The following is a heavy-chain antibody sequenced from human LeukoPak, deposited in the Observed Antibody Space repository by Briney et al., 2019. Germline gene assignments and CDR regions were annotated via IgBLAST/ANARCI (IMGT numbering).Heavy chain of an antibody. Sequence: PGGSLRLSCAASGFTFSSYWMHWVRQAPGKGLEWVAVISYDGSNKYYADSVKGRFTISRDNSKNTLYLQMNSLRAEDTAVYYCARDIVATGGRYFDHWGQGTLVTVSS. CDR1: GFTFSSYW. CDR2: ISYDGSNK. CDR3: ARDIVATGGRYFDH. J-gene: IGHJ4*02. V-gene: IGHV3-30-3*01. D-gene: IGHD6-13*01.